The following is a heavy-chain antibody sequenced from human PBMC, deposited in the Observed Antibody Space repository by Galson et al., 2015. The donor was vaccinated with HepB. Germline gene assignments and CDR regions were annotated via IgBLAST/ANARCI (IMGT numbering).Heavy chain of an antibody. Sequence: SVKVSCKASGYTFTSYYMHWVRQAPGQGLEWMGIINPSGGSTSYAQKFQGRVTMTRDTSTSTVYMELSSLRSEDTAVYYCARAVGAVAGLYYYYGMDVWGQGTTVTVSS. D-gene: IGHD6-19*01. J-gene: IGHJ6*02. CDR1: GYTFTSYY. CDR3: ARAVGAVAGLYYYYGMDV. V-gene: IGHV1-46*03. CDR2: INPSGGST.